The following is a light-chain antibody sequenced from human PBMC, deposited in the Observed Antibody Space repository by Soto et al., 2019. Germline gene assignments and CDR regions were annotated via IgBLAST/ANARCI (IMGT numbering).Light chain of an antibody. CDR1: ISDIGHYDY. CDR3: CSLTTSNTYV. V-gene: IGLV2-14*03. Sequence: QSVLTQPSSVSGSPGQSITISCTGTISDIGHYDYVSWYQQHPGKAPKLMIYHVTYRPSGVSNRYSGSKSGNSASLTISGLQADDEADYYCCSLTTSNTYVFGSGTKVTVL. J-gene: IGLJ1*01. CDR2: HVT.